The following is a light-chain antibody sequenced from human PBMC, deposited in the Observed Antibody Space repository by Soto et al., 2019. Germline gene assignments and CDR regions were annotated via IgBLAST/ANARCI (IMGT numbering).Light chain of an antibody. CDR3: QSYNDWPFA. V-gene: IGKV3-15*01. CDR2: GVS. Sequence: EIVLTQSPATLSVSPGDRVTLSCRASESLFGFLAWYQQKPGQAPRLLIYGVSTRATGIPARFSGGGSATDFTLTISSLQSEDSAVSFCQSYNDWPFASGLGTRLEI. J-gene: IGKJ2*01. CDR1: ESLFGF.